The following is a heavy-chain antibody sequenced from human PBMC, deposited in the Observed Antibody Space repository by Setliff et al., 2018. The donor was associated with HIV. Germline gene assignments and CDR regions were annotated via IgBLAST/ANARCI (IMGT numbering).Heavy chain of an antibody. J-gene: IGHJ3*01. V-gene: IGHV1-2*06. Sequence: ASVKVSCKATEFIILANKMNWVRQAPGQGLEWIGRISPDNGAAEYAPQFQGRLIMTVDTSISTAYLEIPRLTSDDAAVYYCALPRVFDSFHVWGQGTMVTVSS. CDR3: ALPRVFDSFHV. CDR2: ISPDNGAA. CDR1: EFIILANK.